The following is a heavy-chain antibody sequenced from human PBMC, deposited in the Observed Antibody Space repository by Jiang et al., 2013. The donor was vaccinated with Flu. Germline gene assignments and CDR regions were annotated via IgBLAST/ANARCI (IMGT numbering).Heavy chain of an antibody. CDR2: ISGSGSKI. D-gene: IGHD4-17*01. J-gene: IGHJ4*02. V-gene: IGHV3-48*03. Sequence: WVSYISGSGSKIYYADSVKGRFTISRDNAKNSLYLQMNSLRAEDTAVYYCARLQVTTRDYWGQGTLVTVSS. CDR3: ARLQVTTRDY.